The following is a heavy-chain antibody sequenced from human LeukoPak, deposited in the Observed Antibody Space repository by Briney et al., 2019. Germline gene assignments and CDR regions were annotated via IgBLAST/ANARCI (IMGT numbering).Heavy chain of an antibody. D-gene: IGHD2-2*01. CDR2: ISGSGADT. CDR3: ATHHTSRYSHYYFDY. CDR1: GFTFGNYA. Sequence: GGSLRLSCVGSGFTFGNYAMNWVRQAPGKGLEWVAAISGSGADTYYADSLKGRFTISRDNSKNTLYLQINSLRAKDTAVFYSATHHTSRYSHYYFDYWGQGTLVTVSS. J-gene: IGHJ4*02. V-gene: IGHV3-23*01.